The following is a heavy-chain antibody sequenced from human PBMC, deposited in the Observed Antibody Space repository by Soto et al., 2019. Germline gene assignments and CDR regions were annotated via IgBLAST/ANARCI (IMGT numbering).Heavy chain of an antibody. V-gene: IGHV3-74*01. D-gene: IGHD2-15*01. CDR2: INPDGTTT. Sequence: GGSLRLCCADSEFTFSQYWMHWVRQAPGKGLVWVSRINPDGTTTNYADSVKGRFTISRDNAKNTLYLQMNSLRGEDTAMYYCTKDTFGARDSWGPGTLLTVSS. CDR1: EFTFSQYW. J-gene: IGHJ4*02. CDR3: TKDTFGARDS.